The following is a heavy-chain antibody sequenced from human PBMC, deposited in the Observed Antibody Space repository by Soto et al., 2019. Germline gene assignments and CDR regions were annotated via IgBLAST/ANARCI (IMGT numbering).Heavy chain of an antibody. Sequence: EVQLVESGGDLVQPGGSLRLSCAASGLSLSDVFIDWVRQAPGKWLEWVGRTKDKAYSYTTEYDAYVKGRFTISRDDSRHSVFLQMSSLRTADPTVYYYASVRGVFGYWVQGTLVTVSS. V-gene: IGHV3-72*01. J-gene: IGHJ4*02. D-gene: IGHD3-10*01. CDR3: ASVRGVFGY. CDR1: GLSLSDVF. CDR2: TKDKAYSYTT.